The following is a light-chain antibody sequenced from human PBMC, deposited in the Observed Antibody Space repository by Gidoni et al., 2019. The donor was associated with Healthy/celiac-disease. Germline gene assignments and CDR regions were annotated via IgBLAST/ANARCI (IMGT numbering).Light chain of an antibody. CDR3: QQSSNWPQCS. CDR1: QSVSSY. J-gene: IGKJ2*04. Sequence: EIVLTQSPATLSLSPGERATLSCRASQSVSSYLAWYQQKPGQAPRLLIYDASNRATGIPARFSGSGSGTDFTLTISSLEPEDFAVYYCQQSSNWPQCSFGQGTKLEIK. V-gene: IGKV3-11*01. CDR2: DAS.